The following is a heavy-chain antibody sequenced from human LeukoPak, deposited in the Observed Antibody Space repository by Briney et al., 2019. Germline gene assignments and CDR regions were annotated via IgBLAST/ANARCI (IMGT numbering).Heavy chain of an antibody. CDR3: ARASNTPYYDFWGAYYKFFDY. J-gene: IGHJ4*02. D-gene: IGHD3-3*01. V-gene: IGHV4-39*07. CDR2: IYYSGST. CDR1: GGSISRSGYY. Sequence: PSETLSLTCTVSGGSISRSGYYWGWIRQPPGKGLEWIGSIYYSGSTYYNPSLKSRVTISVDTSKKQFSLKLSSVTAADTAVYYCARASNTPYYDFWGAYYKFFDYWGQGILVTVSS.